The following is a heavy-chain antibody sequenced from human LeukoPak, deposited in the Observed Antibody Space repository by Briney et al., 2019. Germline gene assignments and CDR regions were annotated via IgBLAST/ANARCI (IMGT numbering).Heavy chain of an antibody. CDR1: GFTFSSYS. D-gene: IGHD4-17*01. Sequence: GGSLRLSCAASGFTFSSYSMNWVRQAPGKGLEWVSSISSSSSYIYYADSVKGRFTISRDNAKNSLYLQMNSLRAEDTAVYYCAKDIWPPGDHPQSFDYWGQGTLVTVSS. CDR3: AKDIWPPGDHPQSFDY. CDR2: ISSSSSYI. J-gene: IGHJ4*02. V-gene: IGHV3-21*04.